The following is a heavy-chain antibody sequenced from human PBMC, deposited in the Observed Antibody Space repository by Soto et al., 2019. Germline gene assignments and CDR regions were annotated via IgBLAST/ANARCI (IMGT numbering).Heavy chain of an antibody. CDR1: GFTFSNYA. CDR3: AKRAGDGYLEY. V-gene: IGHV3-23*01. CDR2: ISGAGDST. J-gene: IGHJ4*02. Sequence: VQLWESGGGLVQPGGSLRLSCAASGFTFSNYAMNWVRQAPGKGPEWVSFISGAGDSTYYADSVKGRSAIFRDNSRNTLYLQMNSLRAEDTAIYYCAKRAGDGYLEYWGPGTLVTVSS. D-gene: IGHD4-17*01.